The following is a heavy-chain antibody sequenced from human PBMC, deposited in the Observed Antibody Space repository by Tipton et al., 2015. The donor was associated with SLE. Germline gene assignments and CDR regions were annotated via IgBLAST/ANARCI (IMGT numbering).Heavy chain of an antibody. Sequence: TLSLTCAVYGGSFSGYYWSWIRQPPGKGLEWIGEINHSGSTNYNPSLKSRVTISVDTSKNQFSLKLSSVTAADTAVYYCAKIAAAGTDAFDIWGQGTMATVSS. D-gene: IGHD6-13*01. CDR3: AKIAAAGTDAFDI. CDR2: INHSGST. V-gene: IGHV4-34*01. J-gene: IGHJ3*02. CDR1: GGSFSGYY.